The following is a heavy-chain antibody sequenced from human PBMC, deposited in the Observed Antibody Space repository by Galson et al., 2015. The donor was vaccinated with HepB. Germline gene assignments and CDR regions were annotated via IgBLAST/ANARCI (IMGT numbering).Heavy chain of an antibody. CDR1: GYTFSTYA. CDR3: ARVLGIYTQWDV. V-gene: IGHV1-3*01. J-gene: IGHJ6*02. Sequence: SVKVSCKASGYTFSTYAIHWVRQAPGQRLEWMGWINAGNGITKYSQKFQGRVTITRDPYASTAYMELSSLRSEDTAVYYCARVLGIYTQWDVWGQGTTVTVSS. CDR2: INAGNGIT. D-gene: IGHD2/OR15-2a*01.